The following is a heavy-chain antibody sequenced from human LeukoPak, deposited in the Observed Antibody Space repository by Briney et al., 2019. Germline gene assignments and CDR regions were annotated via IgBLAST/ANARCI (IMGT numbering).Heavy chain of an antibody. CDR1: GFTFSSYS. Sequence: GGSLRLSCAASGFTFSSYSMNWVRQAPGKGLEWLSSISSSSNYIYYPDSVKGRFTISRDNAKNSLYLQMNSLRAEETAVYYFASQHQSAPQFRGYMDAWGNGTSVTVSS. D-gene: IGHD1-14*01. J-gene: IGHJ6*03. CDR2: ISSSSNYI. V-gene: IGHV3-21*01. CDR3: ASQHQSAPQFRGYMDA.